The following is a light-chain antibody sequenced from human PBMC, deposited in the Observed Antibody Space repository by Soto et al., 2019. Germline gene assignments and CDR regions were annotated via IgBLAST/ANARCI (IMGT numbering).Light chain of an antibody. Sequence: EIVLTQSPSTLSLSPGERATLSCRASQSVSSYLAWYQQKPGQAPRLLIYGASTRATGIPARFSGSGSGTEFTLTISSLQPEDFATYSCQQLNSYPLTFGGGTKVDIK. J-gene: IGKJ4*01. V-gene: IGKV3-15*01. CDR3: QQLNSYPLT. CDR2: GAS. CDR1: QSVSSY.